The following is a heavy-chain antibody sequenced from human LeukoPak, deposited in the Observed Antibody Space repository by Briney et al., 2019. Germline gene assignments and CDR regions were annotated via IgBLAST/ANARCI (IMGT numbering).Heavy chain of an antibody. Sequence: GGSLRLSCAASGYTLRSYAMQWVRQAPGKGLEYVSAISSDGRITHYANSVKGRFTISRDNSKNTLYLQMGSLRADDMAMYYCGRLSGWYWLDNWGQGTLVTVSS. CDR2: ISSDGRIT. D-gene: IGHD6-19*01. CDR3: GRLSGWYWLDN. CDR1: GYTLRSYA. J-gene: IGHJ4*02. V-gene: IGHV3-64*01.